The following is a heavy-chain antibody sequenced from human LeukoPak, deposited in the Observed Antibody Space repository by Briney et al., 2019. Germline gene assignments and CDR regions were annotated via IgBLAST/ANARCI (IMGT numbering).Heavy chain of an antibody. Sequence: GGSLRLSCAASGFTFSSYSMNWVRQAPGKGLEWVSSISSSSSYIYYAGSVKGRFTISRDNAKNSLYLQMNSLRAEDTAVYYCARNRDYGELTIDYWGQGTLVTVSS. CDR3: ARNRDYGELTIDY. J-gene: IGHJ4*02. D-gene: IGHD4-17*01. V-gene: IGHV3-21*01. CDR1: GFTFSSYS. CDR2: ISSSSSYI.